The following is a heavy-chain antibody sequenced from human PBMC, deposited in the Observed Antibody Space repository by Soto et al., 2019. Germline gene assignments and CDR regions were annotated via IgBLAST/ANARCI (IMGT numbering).Heavy chain of an antibody. Sequence: GGSLRLSCAASGFTFSSYSMNWVRQAPGKGLEWVSSISSSSSYIYYADSVKGRFTISRDNAKNSLYLQMNSLRAEDTAVYYCARGWNTIFGSGGAYDIWGQGTMVTVSS. CDR3: ARGWNTIFGSGGAYDI. CDR1: GFTFSSYS. D-gene: IGHD3-3*01. CDR2: ISSSSSYI. V-gene: IGHV3-21*01. J-gene: IGHJ3*02.